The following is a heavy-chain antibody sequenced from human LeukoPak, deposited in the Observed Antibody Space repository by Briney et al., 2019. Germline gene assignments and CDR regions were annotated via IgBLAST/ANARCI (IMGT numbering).Heavy chain of an antibody. CDR2: IFPSGGEI. CDR1: GFTFSTFA. V-gene: IGHV3-23*01. Sequence: GGSLRLSCAASGFTFSTFAMIWVRQPPGKGLEWVSSIFPSGGEIHYADSVKGRFIISRDNSKNTLYLQMNSLRAEDTAVYYCSRDRHCIGSTCYGLWGQGTRVTVSS. D-gene: IGHD2-2*01. CDR3: SRDRHCIGSTCYGL. J-gene: IGHJ4*02.